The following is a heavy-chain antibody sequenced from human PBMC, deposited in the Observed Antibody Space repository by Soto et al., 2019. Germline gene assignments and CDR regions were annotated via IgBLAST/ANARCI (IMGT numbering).Heavy chain of an antibody. J-gene: IGHJ2*01. CDR2: IYYSGST. D-gene: IGHD7-27*01. Sequence: QVQLQESGPGLVKPSETLSLTCTVSGGSISSYYWSWIRQPPGKGLEWIGYIYYSGSTNYNPSLKSLVTIAVDTSKTQFSLKLSSVTAADTAVYYCARRGWGSRDWYCDLWGRGTLVTVSS. CDR1: GGSISSYY. CDR3: ARRGWGSRDWYCDL. V-gene: IGHV4-59*08.